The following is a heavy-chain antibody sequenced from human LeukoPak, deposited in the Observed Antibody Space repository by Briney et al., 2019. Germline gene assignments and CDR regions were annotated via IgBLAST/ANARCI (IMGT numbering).Heavy chain of an antibody. CDR3: TREDCSGGSCYGGFDC. CDR1: RDSVSSNSAA. Sequence: SQTLSLTCALSRDSVSSNSAAWNRIRQSPSRGLEWLGRTCQRSKWYNDYALSVKSRITINPDTSKNQFSLQLNSVTPEDTAVYYCTREDCSGGSCYGGFDCWGQGTLVTVSS. D-gene: IGHD2-15*01. V-gene: IGHV6-1*01. CDR2: TCQRSKWYN. J-gene: IGHJ4*02.